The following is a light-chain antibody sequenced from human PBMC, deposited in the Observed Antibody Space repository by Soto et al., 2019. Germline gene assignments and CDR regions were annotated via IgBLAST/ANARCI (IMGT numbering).Light chain of an antibody. V-gene: IGKV1-5*01. CDR2: HAS. CDR3: QPYNSYS. J-gene: IGKJ1*01. CDR1: QSISGW. Sequence: IQLTQSPSSLSASVGDRVTITCRASQSISGWLAWYQQKPGTAPKLLIYHASTLESGVPSRFSGSGSGAEFTLTISSLQPDYFATYYCQPYNSYSFGQGSKVDIK.